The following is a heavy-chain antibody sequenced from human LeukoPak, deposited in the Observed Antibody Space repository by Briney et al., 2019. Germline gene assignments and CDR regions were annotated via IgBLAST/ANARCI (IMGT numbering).Heavy chain of an antibody. CDR3: AKTSGFFDY. Sequence: GGSLRLSCAVSGSIFSSYAMTWVRQAPGKGLEWVSVITGSGGSTNYADSVKGRFTISRDNSKNTLYLQMNSLRAEDTAVYYCAKTSGFFDYWGQGTLVTVSS. CDR1: GSIFSSYA. D-gene: IGHD7-27*01. V-gene: IGHV3-23*01. J-gene: IGHJ4*02. CDR2: ITGSGGST.